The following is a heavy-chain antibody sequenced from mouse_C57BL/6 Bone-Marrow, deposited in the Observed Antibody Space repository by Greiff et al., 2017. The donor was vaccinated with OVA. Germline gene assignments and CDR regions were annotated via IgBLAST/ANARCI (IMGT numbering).Heavy chain of an antibody. D-gene: IGHD1-1*01. CDR3: ARRGGGITTVVAHWYFDV. J-gene: IGHJ1*03. CDR1: GYTFTSYW. Sequence: QVQLQQPGAELVKPGASVKLSCKASGYTFTSYWMHWVKQRPGQGLEWIGMIHPNSGSTNYNEKFKSKATLTVDKSSSTAYMQLSSLTSEDSAVYYCARRGGGITTVVAHWYFDVWGTGTTVTVSS. V-gene: IGHV1-64*01. CDR2: IHPNSGST.